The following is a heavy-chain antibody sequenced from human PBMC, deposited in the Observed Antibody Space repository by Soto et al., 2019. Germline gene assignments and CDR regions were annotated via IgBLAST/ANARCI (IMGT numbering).Heavy chain of an antibody. Sequence: PGGSLRLSCAASGFTFNDAWMNWVRQAPGKVLEWVSCISTDGSSTNYADSVKGRFTISRDNAKNTLYLQMNSLRAEDTAVYYCAKYYAEFVWGYLYYRAQRALVTVSS. D-gene: IGHD4-17*01. CDR2: ISTDGSST. V-gene: IGHV3-74*01. CDR1: GFTFNDAW. CDR3: AKYYAEFVWGYLYY. J-gene: IGHJ4*02.